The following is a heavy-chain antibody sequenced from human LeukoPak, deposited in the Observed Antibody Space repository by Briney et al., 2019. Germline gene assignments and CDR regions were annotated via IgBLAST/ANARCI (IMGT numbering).Heavy chain of an antibody. CDR1: GFTFSSYW. Sequence: PGGSLRLSXAASGFTFSSYWMSWVRQAPGKGLEWVANIKQDGSEKYYVDSVKGRFTISRDNAKNSLYLQMNSLRAEDTAVYYCARGNVFFYYYYMDVWGKGTTVTVSS. CDR2: IKQDGSEK. V-gene: IGHV3-7*01. J-gene: IGHJ6*03. CDR3: ARGNVFFYYYYMDV. D-gene: IGHD3-3*01.